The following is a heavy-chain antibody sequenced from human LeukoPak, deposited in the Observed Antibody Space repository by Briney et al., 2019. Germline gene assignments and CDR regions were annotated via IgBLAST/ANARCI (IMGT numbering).Heavy chain of an antibody. CDR2: IYYSGST. V-gene: IGHV4-59*01. J-gene: IGHJ4*02. Sequence: SETLSLTCTVSGGSISSYYWGWIRQPPGKGLEWIGYIYYSGSTNYNPSLKSRVTISVDTSKNQFSLKLSSVAAAETAVYYCARGHWCLRLMGTRFDYWGQGTLVTVSS. CDR1: GGSISSYY. CDR3: ARGHWCLRLMGTRFDY. D-gene: IGHD4/OR15-4a*01.